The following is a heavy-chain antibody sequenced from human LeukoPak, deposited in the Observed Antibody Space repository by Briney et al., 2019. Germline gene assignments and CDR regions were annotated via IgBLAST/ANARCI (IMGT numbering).Heavy chain of an antibody. V-gene: IGHV3-30*02. Sequence: GGSLRLSCAASGFTFSSYWMHWVRQAPGKGLEWVAFIRYDGSNKYYADSVKGRFTISRDNSKNTLYLQMNSLRAEDTAVYYCAKGKGYQLLYAFDIWGQGTMVTVSS. J-gene: IGHJ3*02. CDR1: GFTFSSYW. D-gene: IGHD2-2*01. CDR2: IRYDGSNK. CDR3: AKGKGYQLLYAFDI.